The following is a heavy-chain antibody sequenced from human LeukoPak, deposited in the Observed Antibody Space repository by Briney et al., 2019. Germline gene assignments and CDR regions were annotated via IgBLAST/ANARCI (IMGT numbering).Heavy chain of an antibody. Sequence: GRSLRLSCAASGFTFDDYVMHWVRQAPGKGLEWVSGISWNSGSIGYADSVKGRFTISRDNAKNSLYLQMNSLRAEDTALYYCAKGQTVGATSWFDPWGQGNLVTVSS. J-gene: IGHJ5*02. CDR1: GFTFDDYV. V-gene: IGHV3-9*01. CDR2: ISWNSGSI. D-gene: IGHD1-26*01. CDR3: AKGQTVGATSWFDP.